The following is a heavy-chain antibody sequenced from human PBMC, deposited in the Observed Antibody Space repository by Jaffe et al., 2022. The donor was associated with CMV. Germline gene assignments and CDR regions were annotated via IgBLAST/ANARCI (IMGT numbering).Heavy chain of an antibody. CDR2: INPNSGGT. CDR3: ARAPSVATDDGGDFDY. CDR1: GYTFTGYY. Sequence: QLVQSGAEVKKPGASVKVSCKASGYTFTGYYMHWVRQAPGQGLEWMGWINPNSGGTNYAQKFQGRVTMTRDTSISTAYMELSRLRSDDTAMYYCARAPSVATDDGGDFDYWGQGTLVTVSS. D-gene: IGHD3-16*01. J-gene: IGHJ4*02. V-gene: IGHV1-2*02.